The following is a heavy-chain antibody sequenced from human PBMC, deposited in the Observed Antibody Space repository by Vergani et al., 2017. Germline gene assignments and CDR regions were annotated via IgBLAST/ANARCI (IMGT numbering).Heavy chain of an antibody. V-gene: IGHV4-34*01. D-gene: IGHD4-11*01. CDR1: GGSISSYY. J-gene: IGHJ6*04. Sequence: QVQLQESGPGLVKPSETLSLTCTVSGGSISSYYWSWIRQPPGKGLEWIGEINHSGSTNYNPSLKSRVTISVDTSKNQFSLKLSSVTAADTAVYYCARVVMTKGPGDVWGKGTTVTVSS. CDR3: ARVVMTKGPGDV. CDR2: INHSGST.